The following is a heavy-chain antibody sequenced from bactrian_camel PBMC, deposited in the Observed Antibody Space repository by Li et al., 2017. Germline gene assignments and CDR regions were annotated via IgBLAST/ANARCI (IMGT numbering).Heavy chain of an antibody. D-gene: IGHD6*01. CDR1: GFTGSNYA. CDR2: ISTGGEHT. Sequence: QLVESGGGLVQPRGSLRLSCAASGFTGSNYADAWVHQAPGKGLEWVSHISTGGEHTYYADSVKGRFTIYQDNAKNTVYLQMTSLKPEDTAVYYCASGRYCSLSYITIWGQGTQVTVS. V-gene: IGHV3S40*01. CDR3: ASGRYCSLSYITI. J-gene: IGHJ4*01.